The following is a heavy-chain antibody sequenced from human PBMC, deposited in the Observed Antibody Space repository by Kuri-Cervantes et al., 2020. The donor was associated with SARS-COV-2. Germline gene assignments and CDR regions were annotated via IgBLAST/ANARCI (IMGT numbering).Heavy chain of an antibody. CDR3: ARWYGSAWLDF. D-gene: IGHD6-19*01. V-gene: IGHV3-23*01. CDR1: GFTFSTAW. J-gene: IGHJ4*02. Sequence: GGSLRLSCAASGFTFSTAWMTWVRQAPGKGLEWVSAISGSGGSTYYADSVKGRFTISRDNAKNSLYLQMNSLRAEDTAVYYCARWYGSAWLDFWGQGTLVTVSS. CDR2: ISGSGGST.